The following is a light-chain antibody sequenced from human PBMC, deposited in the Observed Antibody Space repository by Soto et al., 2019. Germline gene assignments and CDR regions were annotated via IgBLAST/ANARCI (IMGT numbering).Light chain of an antibody. CDR2: GSS. CDR1: QSVTNNY. J-gene: IGKJ2*01. V-gene: IGKV3-20*01. CDR3: HQYGSSPPYT. Sequence: EVVLTQSPGTLSLSPGESATLSCRASQSVTNNYFAWYQQKPGQAPRLLIFGSSDRATGIPDRFSGSGSGTDFTLPIRRLEPEDFAVYYCHQYGSSPPYTFGQGTKLEIK.